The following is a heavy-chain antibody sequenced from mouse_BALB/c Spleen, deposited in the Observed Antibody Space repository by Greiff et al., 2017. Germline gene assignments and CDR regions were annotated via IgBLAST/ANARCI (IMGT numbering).Heavy chain of an antibody. CDR3: ARSIYYDYLFAY. CDR1: GYTFTSYT. Sequence: QVQLKESGAELARPGASVKMSCKASGYTFTSYTMHWVKQRPGQGLEWIGYINPSSGYTNYNQKFKDKATLTADKSSSTAYMQLSSLTSEDSAVYYCARSIYYDYLFAYWGQGTLVTVSA. D-gene: IGHD2-4*01. J-gene: IGHJ3*01. V-gene: IGHV1-4*01. CDR2: INPSSGYT.